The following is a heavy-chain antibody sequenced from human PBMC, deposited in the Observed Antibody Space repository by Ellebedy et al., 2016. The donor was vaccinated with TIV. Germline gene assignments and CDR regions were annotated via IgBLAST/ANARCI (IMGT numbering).Heavy chain of an antibody. CDR3: ASLKGESVYYGLDV. V-gene: IGHV4-59*01. D-gene: IGHD2/OR15-2a*01. Sequence: SETLSLTXTVSGDYISSYYWSWIRQPPGKGLAWIGYIYSSGTTVYSPSLKSRVTISIDTSKNQFSLRLNSVTAADAAVYYCASLKGESVYYGLDVWGQGTTVTVSS. CDR1: GDYISSYY. J-gene: IGHJ6*02. CDR2: IYSSGTT.